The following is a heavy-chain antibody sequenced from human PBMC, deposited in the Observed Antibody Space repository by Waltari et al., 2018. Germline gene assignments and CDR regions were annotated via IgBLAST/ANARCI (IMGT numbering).Heavy chain of an antibody. V-gene: IGHV1-24*01. D-gene: IGHD4-17*01. CDR2: FDPEDGET. Sequence: QVQLVQFGAEVKKPGASVKVSCKVSGYTLTELSMHWVRQAPGKGLEWMGGFDPEDGETIYAQKFQGRVTMTEDTSTDTAYMELSSLRSEDTAVYYCATGATTVTTSERTLFDYWGQGTLVTVSS. J-gene: IGHJ4*02. CDR1: GYTLTELS. CDR3: ATGATTVTTSERTLFDY.